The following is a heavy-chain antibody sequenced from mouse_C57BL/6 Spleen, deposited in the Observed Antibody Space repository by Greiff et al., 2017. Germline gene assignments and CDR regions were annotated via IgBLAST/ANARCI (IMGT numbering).Heavy chain of an antibody. D-gene: IGHD2-3*01. V-gene: IGHV5-4*03. CDR3: ARADGYLAWFAY. CDR1: GFTFSSYA. Sequence: DVMLVESGGGLVKPGGSLKLSCAASGFTFSSYAMSWVRQTPEKRLEWVATISDGGSYTYYPDNVKGRFTISRDNAKNNLYLQMSHLKSEDTAMYYCARADGYLAWFAYWGQGTLVTVSA. CDR2: ISDGGSYT. J-gene: IGHJ3*01.